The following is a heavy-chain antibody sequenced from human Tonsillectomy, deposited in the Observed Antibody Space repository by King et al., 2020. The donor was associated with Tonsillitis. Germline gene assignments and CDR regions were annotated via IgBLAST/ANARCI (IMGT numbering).Heavy chain of an antibody. D-gene: IGHD3-10*01. J-gene: IGHJ6*02. V-gene: IGHV5-51*01. CDR3: ARLGDSGSDYYYYGMDV. Sequence: VQLVESGAEVKKPGQSLKISCKGSGYSFTTYWIGWVRQMPGKGLEWMGIIYPDDSDTRYSPSLQGQVTISADKSISTAYLQWSSLKASDTAMYYCARLGDSGSDYYYYGMDVWGQGTTVTVSS. CDR1: GYSFTTYW. CDR2: IYPDDSDT.